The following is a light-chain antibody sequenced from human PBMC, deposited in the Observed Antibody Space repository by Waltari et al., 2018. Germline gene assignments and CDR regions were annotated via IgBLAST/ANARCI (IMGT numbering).Light chain of an antibody. CDR3: SSFASGPTLL. Sequence: QSALTQPASVSGSPGQSITISCTGPGTDFGGYNSISWYQQHPGKAPKLIIHDFNRRPSGLSNRFSGSGSGNTASLTISGLQPEDEANYFCSSFASGPTLLFGGGTKLTVL. J-gene: IGLJ2*01. CDR1: GTDFGGYNS. V-gene: IGLV2-23*02. CDR2: DFN.